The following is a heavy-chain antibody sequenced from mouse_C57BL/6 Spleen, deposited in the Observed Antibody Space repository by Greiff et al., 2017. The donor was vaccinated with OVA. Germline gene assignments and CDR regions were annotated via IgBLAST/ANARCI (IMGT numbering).Heavy chain of an antibody. CDR2: ISSGGSYT. Sequence: EVQGVESGGDLVKPGGSLKLSCAASGFTFSSYGMSWVRQTPDKRLEWVATISSGGSYTYYPDSVKGRFTISRDNAKNTLYLQMSSLKSEDTAMYYCARHGQPIDCWGEGASVTVSS. CDR3: ARHGQPIDC. J-gene: IGHJ4*01. D-gene: IGHD3-3*01. CDR1: GFTFSSYG. V-gene: IGHV5-6*01.